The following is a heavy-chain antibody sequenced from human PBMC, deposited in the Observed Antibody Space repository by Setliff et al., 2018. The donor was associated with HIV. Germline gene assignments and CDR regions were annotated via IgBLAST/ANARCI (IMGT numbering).Heavy chain of an antibody. D-gene: IGHD2-21*01. CDR3: ARGDFDF. Sequence: GPSVKVSCKTSGFTFSNYAIHWVRQAPGQGLERMGWINAGNGDTRYSPKFQGRVTFTRDSSASTVYMEMSSLRSEDTAMFYCARGDFDFWGQGTLVTVSS. CDR1: GFTFSNYA. CDR2: INAGNGDT. V-gene: IGHV1-3*01. J-gene: IGHJ4*02.